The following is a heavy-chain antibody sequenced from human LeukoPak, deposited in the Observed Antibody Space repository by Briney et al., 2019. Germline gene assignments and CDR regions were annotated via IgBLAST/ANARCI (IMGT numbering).Heavy chain of an antibody. V-gene: IGHV6-1*01. CDR1: GDSLASHSAV. Sequence: SQTLSLACVIYGDSLASHSAVWDWLRQSPSRGLEWLGRTYYRSKWCNDYAVSVKSRITIDPDTSKNHFSLQLNSVTPEDTAVYYCARGGSYFDYWGQGTLVTVSS. D-gene: IGHD1-26*01. J-gene: IGHJ4*02. CDR3: ARGGSYFDY. CDR2: TYYRSKWCN.